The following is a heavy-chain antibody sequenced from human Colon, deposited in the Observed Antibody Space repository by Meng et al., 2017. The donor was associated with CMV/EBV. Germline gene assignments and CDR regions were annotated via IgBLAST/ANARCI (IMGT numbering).Heavy chain of an antibody. D-gene: IGHD1-26*01. Sequence: GGSLRLSCAASGFTFDDYAMHWVRQAPGKGLEWVSSITWNSGRTGYVDSVESRFTISRDNAKNSLYLQMNGLRAEDTAVYYCAKDISPVGGATGYHGMDVWGQGTTVTVSS. CDR2: ITWNSGRT. J-gene: IGHJ6*02. V-gene: IGHV3-9*01. CDR1: GFTFDDYA. CDR3: AKDISPVGGATGYHGMDV.